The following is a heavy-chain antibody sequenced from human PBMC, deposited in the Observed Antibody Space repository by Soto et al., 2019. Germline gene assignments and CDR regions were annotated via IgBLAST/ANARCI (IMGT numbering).Heavy chain of an antibody. CDR2: INHSGST. V-gene: IGHV4-34*01. CDR3: ARARHRIAVPPYYFDY. J-gene: IGHJ4*02. D-gene: IGHD6-13*01. Sequence: QVQLQQWGAGLLKPSETLSLTCAVYGGSFSGYYWSWIRQPPGKGLEWIGEINHSGSTNYNPSLKSRVTISVDTSKNQCSLKLSSVTAADTAVYYCARARHRIAVPPYYFDYWGQGTLVTVSS. CDR1: GGSFSGYY.